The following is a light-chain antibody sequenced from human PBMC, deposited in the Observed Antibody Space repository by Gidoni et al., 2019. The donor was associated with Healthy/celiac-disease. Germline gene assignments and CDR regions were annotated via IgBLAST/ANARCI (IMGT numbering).Light chain of an antibody. CDR1: SSDVGGYNY. J-gene: IGLJ2*01. V-gene: IGLV2-14*03. CDR3: SSYTSSSTLYVV. Sequence: QSALTQPASVSGSPGQSITLSCTGTSSDVGGYNYVSWYQQHPGNAPKLMIYYVSNRPSGVSNRFSGSKSGNTASLTISGLQAEDEADYYCSSYTSSSTLYVVFGGGTKLTVL. CDR2: YVS.